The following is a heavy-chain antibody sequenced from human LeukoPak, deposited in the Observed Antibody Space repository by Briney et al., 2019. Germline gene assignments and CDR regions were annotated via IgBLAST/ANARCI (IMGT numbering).Heavy chain of an antibody. V-gene: IGHV4-4*07. J-gene: IGHJ5*02. CDR3: ARHGCGSSTSCDSNWFDP. CDR2: IYTSGST. D-gene: IGHD2-2*01. CDR1: GGSISSYY. Sequence: SETLSLTCTVSGGSISSYYWSWIRQPAGKGLEWIGRIYTSGSTNYNPSLKSRVTISVDTSKNQFSLKLSSVTAADTAVYYCARHGCGSSTSCDSNWFDPWGQGTLVTVSS.